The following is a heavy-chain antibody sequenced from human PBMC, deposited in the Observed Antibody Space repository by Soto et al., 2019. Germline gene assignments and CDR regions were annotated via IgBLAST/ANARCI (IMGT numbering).Heavy chain of an antibody. CDR3: AIRKPLVLSYFDY. Sequence: VGSLPMSCAASGLACRTYSMNEFSQAPGKGLEWVSAISGSGGSTYYADSVKVRFTISRDNSKNTLYLQMNSLRAEDTAVYYCAIRKPLVLSYFDYWGQGPLVTVSS. V-gene: IGHV3-23*01. J-gene: IGHJ4*02. CDR2: ISGSGGST. D-gene: IGHD6-13*01. CDR1: GLACRTYS.